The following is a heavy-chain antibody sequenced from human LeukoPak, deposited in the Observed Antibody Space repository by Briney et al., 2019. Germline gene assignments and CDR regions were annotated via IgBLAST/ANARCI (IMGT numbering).Heavy chain of an antibody. CDR2: IWYDGSNK. CDR1: GFTFSSYV. Sequence: GRSLRLSCAASGFTFSSYVMHWVRQAPGKGLEWVAVIWYDGSNKYYADSVKGRFTISRDNSKNTLYLQMNSLRAEDTAVYYCARDIGVVVAASMDYWGQGTLATVSS. J-gene: IGHJ4*02. CDR3: ARDIGVVVAASMDY. D-gene: IGHD2-15*01. V-gene: IGHV3-33*01.